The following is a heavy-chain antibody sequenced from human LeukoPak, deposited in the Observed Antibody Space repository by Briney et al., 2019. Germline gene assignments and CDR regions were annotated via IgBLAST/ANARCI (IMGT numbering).Heavy chain of an antibody. J-gene: IGHJ3*02. Sequence: GGALRLSCAPSGVTPDDYGMRWVCQAPGKGVEWVSGINWHGGNTGYADSVRGLFTISRGNAKNSLYLQMNSLRAEDTALYYCARGGRGQQLVRFAFDIWGQGTMVTVSS. V-gene: IGHV3-20*04. CDR3: ARGGRGQQLVRFAFDI. CDR1: GVTPDDYG. D-gene: IGHD6-13*01. CDR2: INWHGGNT.